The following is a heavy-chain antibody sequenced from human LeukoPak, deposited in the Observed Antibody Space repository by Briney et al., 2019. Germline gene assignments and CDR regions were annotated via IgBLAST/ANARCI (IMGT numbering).Heavy chain of an antibody. CDR3: ARDWIVVASFDY. J-gene: IGHJ4*02. Sequence: PSETLSLTCTVSGGSISSSNYYWGWIRQPPGKGLEWIGSIYYSGSTYYNPSLKSRVTISVDTSKNQFSLKLSSVTAADMAVYYCARDWIVVASFDYWGQGTLVTVSS. D-gene: IGHD3-22*01. CDR2: IYYSGST. CDR1: GGSISSSNYY. V-gene: IGHV4-39*07.